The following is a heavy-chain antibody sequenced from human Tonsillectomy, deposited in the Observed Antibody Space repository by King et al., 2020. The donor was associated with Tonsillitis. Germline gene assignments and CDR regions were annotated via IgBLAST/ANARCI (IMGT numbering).Heavy chain of an antibody. J-gene: IGHJ4*02. CDR2: ISSSSSYI. Sequence: VQLVESGGGLVKPEGSLRLSCAASGFTFSSYSMNWVRQAPGKGLEWVSSISSSSSYIYYADSVKGRFTISRDNAKNSLYLQMNSLRAEDTAVYYCARDATPWGGNRLFFDYWGQGTLVTVSS. CDR3: ARDATPWGGNRLFFDY. D-gene: IGHD4-23*01. CDR1: GFTFSSYS. V-gene: IGHV3-21*01.